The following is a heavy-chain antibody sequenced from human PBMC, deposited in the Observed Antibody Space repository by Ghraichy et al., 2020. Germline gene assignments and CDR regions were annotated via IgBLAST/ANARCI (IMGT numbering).Heavy chain of an antibody. D-gene: IGHD5-18*01. J-gene: IGHJ6*02. CDR2: IYPGDSDT. CDR3: ASSDRIQLWPTGSGYYYYGMDV. CDR1: GYSFTSYW. V-gene: IGHV5-51*01. Sequence: GGSLRLSCKGSGYSFTSYWIGWVRQMPGKGLEWMGIIYPGDSDTRYSPSFQGQVTISADKSISTAYLQWSSLKASDTAMYYCASSDRIQLWPTGSGYYYYGMDVWGQGTTVTVSS.